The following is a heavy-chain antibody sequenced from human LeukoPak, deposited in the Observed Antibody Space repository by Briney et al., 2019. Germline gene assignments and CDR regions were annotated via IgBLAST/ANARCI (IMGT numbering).Heavy chain of an antibody. V-gene: IGHV3-21*04. J-gene: IGHJ4*02. CDR2: VSSSSSYI. Sequence: PGGSLRLSCAASGFTFSSYSMNWVRQAPGKGLEWVSSVSSSSSYIYYADSVKGRFTISRDNSKNTLYLQMNSLRGEDTAVYYCAKAPANYVDTAMGTFDYWGQGTLVTVSS. CDR1: GFTFSSYS. D-gene: IGHD5-18*01. CDR3: AKAPANYVDTAMGTFDY.